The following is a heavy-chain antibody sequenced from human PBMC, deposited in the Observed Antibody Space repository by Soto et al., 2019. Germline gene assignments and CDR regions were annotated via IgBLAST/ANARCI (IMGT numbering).Heavy chain of an antibody. CDR1: GGSISSYY. Sequence: PSETLSLTCTVSGGSISSYYWSWIRQPPGKGLEWIGYIYYSGSTNYNPSLKSRVTISVDTSKNQFSLKLSSVTAADTAVYYCARDLVDSSGYHYYFDYWGQGTLVTVSS. CDR3: ARDLVDSSGYHYYFDY. V-gene: IGHV4-59*01. J-gene: IGHJ4*02. CDR2: IYYSGST. D-gene: IGHD3-22*01.